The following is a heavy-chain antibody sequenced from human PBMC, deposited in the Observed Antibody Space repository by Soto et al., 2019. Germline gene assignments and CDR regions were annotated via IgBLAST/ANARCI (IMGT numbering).Heavy chain of an antibody. J-gene: IGHJ6*02. Sequence: SXTLSLTCAVYDGSFSGYYWSWLRQTPWKGLEWIGEINYSGSTKYNPSLESRVTISVDTSKNQFSLRLSSVTAADTAVYYCARTGGMDVWSQGATVTVSS. CDR1: DGSFSGYY. V-gene: IGHV4-34*01. CDR2: INYSGST. CDR3: ARTGGMDV.